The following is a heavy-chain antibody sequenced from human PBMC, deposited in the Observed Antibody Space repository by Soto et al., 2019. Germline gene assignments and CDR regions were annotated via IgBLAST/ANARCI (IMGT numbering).Heavy chain of an antibody. J-gene: IGHJ4*02. CDR1: GFTFSDCY. D-gene: IGHD1-7*01. Sequence: QVQLVESGGGLVKPGGSLRLSCAASGFTFSDCYMSWIRQAPGKGLEWVSYISSSGRTIYYADSVKGRFTISRDNAKNSLYLQMNSLRAEDTAGYYCARDDVTGTTENYWGQGTLVTVSS. CDR2: ISSSGRTI. CDR3: ARDDVTGTTENY. V-gene: IGHV3-11*01.